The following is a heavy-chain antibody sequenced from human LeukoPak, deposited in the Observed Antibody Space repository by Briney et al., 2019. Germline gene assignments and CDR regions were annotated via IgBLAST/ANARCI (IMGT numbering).Heavy chain of an antibody. Sequence: PGRSLRLSCAASGFAFSSYGMHWVRQAPGKGLEWVAVIWYDGSNKYYADSVKGRFTISRDNSKNTLYLQMNSLRAEDTAVYYCARDRGFWSGFDYWGRGTLVTVSS. CDR1: GFAFSSYG. V-gene: IGHV3-33*01. CDR3: ARDRGFWSGFDY. D-gene: IGHD3-3*01. CDR2: IWYDGSNK. J-gene: IGHJ4*02.